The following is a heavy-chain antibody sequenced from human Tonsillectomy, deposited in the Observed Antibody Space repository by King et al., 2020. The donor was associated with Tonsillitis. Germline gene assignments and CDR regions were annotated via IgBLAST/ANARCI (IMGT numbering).Heavy chain of an antibody. J-gene: IGHJ4*02. CDR1: GFTFSNYG. CDR2: ISYDGSYK. D-gene: IGHD6-19*01. CDR3: AKHSHNSGSPDY. V-gene: IGHV3-30*18. Sequence: LQLVQSGGGVVQPGRSLRLSCAASGFTFSNYGIHWVRQAPGKGLEWVAVISYDGSYKYYGDSVKGRFTISRDNSKNTLYLQMNSLRTEDTAVYYCAKHSHNSGSPDYWGQGTLVTVSS.